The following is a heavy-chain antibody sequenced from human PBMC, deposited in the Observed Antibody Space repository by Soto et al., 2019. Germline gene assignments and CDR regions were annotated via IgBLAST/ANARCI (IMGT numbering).Heavy chain of an antibody. CDR2: IYWDDDK. V-gene: IGHV2-5*02. CDR3: AHISAKPTFDY. Sequence: GSGPTLVNPTQTLTLTCTFSGFSLSTSGVGVGWIRQPPGKALEWLAVIYWDDDKRYSPSLKSRLTITKDTSKNQVVLIMTNMDPVDTATYYCAHISAKPTFDYWGQGTLVTVSS. J-gene: IGHJ4*02. CDR1: GFSLSTSGVG.